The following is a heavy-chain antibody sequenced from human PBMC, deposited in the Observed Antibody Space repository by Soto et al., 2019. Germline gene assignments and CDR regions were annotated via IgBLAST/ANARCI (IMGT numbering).Heavy chain of an antibody. CDR1: GFAFNTYG. CDR3: AKDRGCSSATCYQAD. D-gene: IGHD2-2*01. CDR2: INAGGRSA. V-gene: IGHV3-23*01. Sequence: GGSLRLSCVASGFAFNTYGMSWVRQAPGQGLEWVSAINAGGRSAFYADPVKGRFIISRDNSKNTLFLQMNSLRAEDTAVYYCAKDRGCSSATCYQADWGQGTLVTVSS. J-gene: IGHJ4*02.